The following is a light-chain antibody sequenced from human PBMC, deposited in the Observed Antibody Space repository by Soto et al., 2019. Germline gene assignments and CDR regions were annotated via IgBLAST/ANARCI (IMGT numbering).Light chain of an antibody. CDR1: SSDVGGYNF. V-gene: IGLV2-8*01. J-gene: IGLJ3*02. Sequence: QSALTQPPSASGSPGQPVTIPCTGTSSDVGGYNFVSWYQHHPGKAPKLILYDVIKRPSGVPDRFSGSKSGNTASLTVSGLQSDDEADYYCSSSGGSDNFVVFGGGTKVTVL. CDR2: DVI. CDR3: SSSGGSDNFVV.